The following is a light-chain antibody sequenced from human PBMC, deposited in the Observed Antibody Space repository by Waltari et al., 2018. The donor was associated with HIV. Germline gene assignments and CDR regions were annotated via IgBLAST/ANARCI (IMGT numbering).Light chain of an antibody. Sequence: QSALTQPRSVSGSPGQSVTISCTGTSSDAGGYASVSWYLQHPGKVPKLIIYEVIKRPSGVPDRFSGSKSGNTASLTISGLQTEDEADYFCCSYAGTYTYVLFGGGTKLTVL. J-gene: IGLJ3*02. CDR2: EVI. CDR3: CSYAGTYTYVL. CDR1: SSDAGGYAS. V-gene: IGLV2-11*01.